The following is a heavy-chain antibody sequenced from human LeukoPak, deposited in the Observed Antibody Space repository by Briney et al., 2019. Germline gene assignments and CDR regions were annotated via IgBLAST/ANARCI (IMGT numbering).Heavy chain of an antibody. CDR1: GYTFTGYY. V-gene: IGHV1-2*02. CDR3: ARGWIAAWELLV. D-gene: IGHD1-26*01. Sequence: GASVQVSCQASGYTFTGYYMHWVRQAPGQGLEWMGWINPNSGGTNYAQKFQGRVTMARDTSISTAYMDLGRVRSDDTAVYYCARGWIAAWELLVWGQGTLVTVSS. CDR2: INPNSGGT. J-gene: IGHJ4*02.